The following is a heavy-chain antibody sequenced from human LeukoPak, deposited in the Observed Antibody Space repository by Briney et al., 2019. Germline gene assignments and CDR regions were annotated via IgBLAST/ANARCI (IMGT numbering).Heavy chain of an antibody. J-gene: IGHJ4*02. CDR1: GYTFTSYG. D-gene: IGHD5-18*01. V-gene: IGHV1-18*01. CDR3: ARVGGYSYVSYFDY. CDR2: INTYNGDT. Sequence: ASVKVFCKASGYTFTSYGISWVRQAPGQGLEWMGWINTYNGDTNYAQKLQGRVTMTTDTSTSTAYMELRSLRSDDTAVYYCARVGGYSYVSYFDYWGQGTLVTVSS.